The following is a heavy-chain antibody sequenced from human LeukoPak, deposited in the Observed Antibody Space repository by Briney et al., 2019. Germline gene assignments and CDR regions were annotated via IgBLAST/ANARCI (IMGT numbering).Heavy chain of an antibody. J-gene: IGHJ4*02. CDR2: ISSSSSYI. D-gene: IGHD5-18*01. CDR1: GFTFSSYS. Sequence: KPGGSLRLSCAASGFTFSSYSMNWVRQAPGKGLEWVSSISSSSSYIYYADSVKGRFTISRDNAKNSLYLQMNSLRAEDTAVYYCARVSRYSFGSFDYWGQGTLVTVSS. V-gene: IGHV3-21*01. CDR3: ARVSRYSFGSFDY.